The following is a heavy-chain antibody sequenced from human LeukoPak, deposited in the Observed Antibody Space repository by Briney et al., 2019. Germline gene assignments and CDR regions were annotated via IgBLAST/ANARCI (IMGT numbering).Heavy chain of an antibody. CDR2: IVGSGDST. CDR1: GFTFSNYA. J-gene: IGHJ6*02. Sequence: GGSLRLSCAASGFTFSNYAMSWVRQAPGKGLEWVSAIVGSGDSTYYADSVKGRFTISRDNSKNTLYLQMNSLRAEDTAVYYCAKGSPIATYFYYAMDVWGQGTTVTVSS. V-gene: IGHV3-23*01. CDR3: AKGSPIATYFYYAMDV. D-gene: IGHD2-21*01.